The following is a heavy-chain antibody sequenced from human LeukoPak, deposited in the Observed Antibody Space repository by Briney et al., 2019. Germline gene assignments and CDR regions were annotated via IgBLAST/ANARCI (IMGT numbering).Heavy chain of an antibody. D-gene: IGHD6-13*01. CDR2: IIPIFGTA. Sequence: SSVKVSCKASGGTFSSYAISWVRQAPGQGLEWMGGIIPIFGTASYAQKFQGRVTITADESTSTAYMELSSLRSEDTAVYYCAREMEQQQGMDYWGQGTLVTVSS. V-gene: IGHV1-69*13. J-gene: IGHJ4*02. CDR3: AREMEQQQGMDY. CDR1: GGTFSSYA.